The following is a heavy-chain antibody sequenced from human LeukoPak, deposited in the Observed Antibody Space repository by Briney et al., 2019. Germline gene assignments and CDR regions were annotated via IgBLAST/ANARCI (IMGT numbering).Heavy chain of an antibody. J-gene: IGHJ4*02. CDR1: GYTFTSYY. CDR3: ARGSREEYSSSSGEYYFDY. Sequence: ASVKVSCKASGYTFTSYYMHWVRQAPGQGLEWMGIINPGGGSTSYAQKFQGRVTMTRDMSTSTVYMELSSLRSEDTAVYYCARGSREEYSSSSGEYYFDYWGQGTLVTVSS. D-gene: IGHD6-6*01. CDR2: INPGGGST. V-gene: IGHV1-46*01.